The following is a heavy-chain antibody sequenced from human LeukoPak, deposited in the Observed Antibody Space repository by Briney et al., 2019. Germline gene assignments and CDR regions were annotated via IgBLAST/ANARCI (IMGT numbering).Heavy chain of an antibody. V-gene: IGHV3-30-3*01. Sequence: GGSLRLSCAASGFTFSIYAIHWVRQAPGKGLEWVAVISYDGSNKYYADSVKGRFTISRDNSKNTLYLQMNSLRAEDTAVYYCARVDSEVVTAFDYWGQGTLVTVSS. J-gene: IGHJ4*02. CDR2: ISYDGSNK. CDR3: ARVDSEVVTAFDY. D-gene: IGHD2-21*02. CDR1: GFTFSIYA.